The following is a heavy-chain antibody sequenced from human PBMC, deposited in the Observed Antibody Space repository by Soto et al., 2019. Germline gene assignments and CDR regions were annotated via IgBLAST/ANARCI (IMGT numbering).Heavy chain of an antibody. V-gene: IGHV3-64*01. CDR3: ARGATGYYMDV. Sequence: PGGSLRLSCAASGFTFISYAMHWVLQAPGKGLEYVSAISSNGGSTYYANSVKGRFTISRDNSKNTLYLQMGSLRAEDMAVYYCARGATGYYMDVWGKGTTVTVSS. D-gene: IGHD3-9*01. J-gene: IGHJ6*03. CDR2: ISSNGGST. CDR1: GFTFISYA.